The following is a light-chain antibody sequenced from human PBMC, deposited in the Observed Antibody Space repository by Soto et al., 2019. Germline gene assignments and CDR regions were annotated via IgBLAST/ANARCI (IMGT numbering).Light chain of an antibody. Sequence: DIQMTQPPSSLSASVGGRVTITCRSSQNITTFLNVYQQKPGKAPNLLIYASSSLQTGVPSRFSGSGSGTDVTLNISSLQPEDCAPYFCQQSFRSPHTFGQGTKLEIK. V-gene: IGKV1-39*01. CDR3: QQSFRSPHT. J-gene: IGKJ2*01. CDR1: QNITTF. CDR2: ASS.